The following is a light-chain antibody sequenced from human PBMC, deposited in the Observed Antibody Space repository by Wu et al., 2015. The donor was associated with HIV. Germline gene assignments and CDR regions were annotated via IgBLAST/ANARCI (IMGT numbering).Light chain of an antibody. CDR3: QQLNSYSIT. CDR2: KAS. V-gene: IGKV1-5*03. CDR1: QSISSW. J-gene: IGKJ5*01. Sequence: DIQMTQSPSTLSASVGDRVTITCRASQSISSWLAWYQQKPGKAPKLLIYKASSLESGVPSRFSGSGSGTDFTLTISSLQPEDFATYYCQQLNSYSITFGRGTRLEIK.